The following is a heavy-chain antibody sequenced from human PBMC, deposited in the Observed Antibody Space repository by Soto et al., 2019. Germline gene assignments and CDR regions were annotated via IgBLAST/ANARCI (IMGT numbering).Heavy chain of an antibody. D-gene: IGHD1-7*01. J-gene: IGHJ6*02. V-gene: IGHV3-30*18. CDR1: GFTFSNYG. CDR2: ISYDGSKT. CDR3: AKVANFRDDYYYGMDV. Sequence: QVQLVESGGGVVQPGRSLGLSCAASGFTFSNYGMHWVRQAPGKGLEWVAIISYDGSKTYYADSVKGRFTISRDNSKNTLYLQMNSLRAEDTAVYYCAKVANFRDDYYYGMDVWGQGTTVTVSS.